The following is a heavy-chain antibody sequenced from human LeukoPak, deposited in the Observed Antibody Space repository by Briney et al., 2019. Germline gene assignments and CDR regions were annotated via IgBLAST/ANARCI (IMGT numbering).Heavy chain of an antibody. CDR1: GFTFSSYT. V-gene: IGHV3-30-3*01. Sequence: PGGPLRLSCAASGFTFSSYTMHWVRQAPGKGLEWAAVISYDGNNKYYADSVKGRFTISRDNSKNTLYLQMNSLRAEDTAVYYCARDVGLATVTTGGHWGQGTLVTVSS. D-gene: IGHD4-11*01. J-gene: IGHJ4*02. CDR3: ARDVGLATVTTGGH. CDR2: ISYDGNNK.